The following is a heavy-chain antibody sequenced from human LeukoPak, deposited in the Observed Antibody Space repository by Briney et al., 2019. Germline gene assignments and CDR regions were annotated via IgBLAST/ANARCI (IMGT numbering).Heavy chain of an antibody. J-gene: IGHJ6*02. CDR2: IYYSGST. Sequence: SETLSLTCTVSGGSISSYYWSWIRQPPGKGLEWIGYIYYSGSTNYNPSLKSRVTISVDTSKNQFSLKLSSVTAADTAVYYCARDQRARYGSGSYSVYYGMDVWGQGTTVTVSS. CDR1: GGSISSYY. D-gene: IGHD3-10*01. V-gene: IGHV4-59*01. CDR3: ARDQRARYGSGSYSVYYGMDV.